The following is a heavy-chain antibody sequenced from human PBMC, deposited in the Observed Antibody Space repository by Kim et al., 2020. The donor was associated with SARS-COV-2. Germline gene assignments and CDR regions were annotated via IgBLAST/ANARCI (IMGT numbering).Heavy chain of an antibody. V-gene: IGHV1-18*01. D-gene: IGHD3-10*01. J-gene: IGHJ6*02. CDR2: ISAYNGNT. Sequence: ASVKVSCKASGYTFTSYGISWVRQAPGQGLEWMGWISAYNGNTNYAQKLQGRVTMTTDTSTSTAYMELRSLRSDDTAVYYCARAYGSGSYRHYYYGMDVWGQGTTVTVSS. CDR1: GYTFTSYG. CDR3: ARAYGSGSYRHYYYGMDV.